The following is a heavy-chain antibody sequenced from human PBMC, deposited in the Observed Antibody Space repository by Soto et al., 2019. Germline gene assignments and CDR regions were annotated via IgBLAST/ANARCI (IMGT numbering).Heavy chain of an antibody. J-gene: IGHJ6*03. V-gene: IGHV3-21*01. D-gene: IGHD2-21*02. CDR2: ISSSSSYI. CDR3: ARVDGDPRYYYMDV. CDR1: GFTFSSYS. Sequence: EVQLVESGGGLVKPRGSLRLSCAASGFTFSSYSMNWVRQAPGKGLEWVSSISSSSSYIYYADSVKGRFTISRDNAKNSLYLQMNSLRAEDTAVYYCARVDGDPRYYYMDVWGKGTTVTVSS.